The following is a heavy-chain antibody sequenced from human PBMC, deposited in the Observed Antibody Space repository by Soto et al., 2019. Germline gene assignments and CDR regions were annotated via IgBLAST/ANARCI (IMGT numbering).Heavy chain of an antibody. J-gene: IGHJ4*02. Sequence: PSETLSLTCIVSGDSISSNSYYWGWIRQPPGKGLEWIGSMYYSGNTYYNPSLKSRVTISVDTSKNQFSLKLSSVTAADTAVYYCARQPSSPYYDFWSGYPNFDYWGQGTLVTVS. CDR3: ARQPSSPYYDFWSGYPNFDY. V-gene: IGHV4-39*01. CDR2: MYYSGNT. CDR1: GDSISSNSYY. D-gene: IGHD3-3*01.